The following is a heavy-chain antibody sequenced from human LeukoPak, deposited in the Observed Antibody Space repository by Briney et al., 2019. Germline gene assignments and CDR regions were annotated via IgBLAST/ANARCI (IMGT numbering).Heavy chain of an antibody. V-gene: IGHV3-64*01. D-gene: IGHD3-22*01. CDR1: GFTFSSYA. CDR2: FSSNGGST. J-gene: IGHJ4*02. Sequence: GGSLRLSCAASGFTFSSYAMHWVRRAPGKGLEYVSAFSSNGGSTYYANSVKGRFTISRDNSKNTLYLQMGSLRAEDMAVYYCARADYYDSSGPTFPFDYWGQGTLVTVSS. CDR3: ARADYYDSSGPTFPFDY.